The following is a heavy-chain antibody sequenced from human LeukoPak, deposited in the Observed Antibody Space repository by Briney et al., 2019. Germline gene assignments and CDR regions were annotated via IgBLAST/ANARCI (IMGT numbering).Heavy chain of an antibody. CDR3: ARDQPWGNYFDY. CDR1: GGSISGSSYY. Sequence: SETLSLTCTVSGGSISGSSYYWGWIRQPPGKGLEWIGSIYYSGSTYYNPSLKSRVTISVDTSKNQFSLKLSSVTAADTAVYYCARDQPWGNYFDYWGQGTLVTVSS. J-gene: IGHJ4*02. CDR2: IYYSGST. D-gene: IGHD3-16*01. V-gene: IGHV4-39*07.